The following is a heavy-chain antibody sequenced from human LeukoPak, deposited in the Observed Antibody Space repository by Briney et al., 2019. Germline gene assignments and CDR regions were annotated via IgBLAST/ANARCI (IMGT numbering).Heavy chain of an antibody. CDR2: IYYSGNT. CDR1: GDSISTSNSY. V-gene: IGHV4-39*07. J-gene: IGHJ5*02. D-gene: IGHD4-17*01. CDR3: ATSGATTATTWGGNWFDP. Sequence: SETLSLTCTVSGDSISTSNSYWGWIRQPPGKGLEWIGSIYYSGNTYYNASLKSRVTISVDTSKNQFSLKLSSVTAADTAVYYCATSGATTATTWGGNWFDPWGQGALVTVSS.